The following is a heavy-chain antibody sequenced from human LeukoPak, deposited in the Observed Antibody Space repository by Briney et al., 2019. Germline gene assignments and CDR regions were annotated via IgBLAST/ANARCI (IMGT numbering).Heavy chain of an antibody. CDR1: GFTFDDYA. Sequence: GGSLRLSCAASGFTFDDYAMHWVRQAPGKGLEWVSGISWNSGSIGYADSVKGRFTISRDNAKNSLYLQMNSLRAEDKALYYCAKGLYYDSSVFDYWGQGTLVTVSS. CDR3: AKGLYYDSSVFDY. V-gene: IGHV3-9*01. D-gene: IGHD3-22*01. J-gene: IGHJ4*02. CDR2: ISWNSGSI.